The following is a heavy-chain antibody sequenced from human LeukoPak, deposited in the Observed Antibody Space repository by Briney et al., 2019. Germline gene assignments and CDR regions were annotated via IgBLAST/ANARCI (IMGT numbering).Heavy chain of an antibody. CDR1: GGSISSYY. J-gene: IGHJ4*02. D-gene: IGHD6-19*01. Sequence: PSETLSLTCTVSGGSISSYYWSWIRQPPGKGLEWIGYIYYSGSTNYNPSLKSRVTISVDTSKNQFSLKLSSVTAADTAVYYCARWSPYSSGWYGRGVDYWGQGTLVTVSS. CDR2: IYYSGST. CDR3: ARWSPYSSGWYGRGVDY. V-gene: IGHV4-59*12.